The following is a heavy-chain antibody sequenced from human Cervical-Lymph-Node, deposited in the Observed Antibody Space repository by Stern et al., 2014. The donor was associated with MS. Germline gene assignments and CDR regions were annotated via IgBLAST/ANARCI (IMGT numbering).Heavy chain of an antibody. CDR3: ARTWIAVRNTKWFDP. V-gene: IGHV4-34*01. Sequence: QVQLQQWGAGLLKPSETLSLTCGVNGGSFDAFYWTWIRQPPGGGLEWIGEISHSGYTKYNPYLKIRVTMSVDTSKNQFTLKMDSVTAADTAVYYCARTWIAVRNTKWFDPWGQGTLVTVSS. CDR1: GGSFDAFY. J-gene: IGHJ5*02. D-gene: IGHD6-6*01. CDR2: ISHSGYT.